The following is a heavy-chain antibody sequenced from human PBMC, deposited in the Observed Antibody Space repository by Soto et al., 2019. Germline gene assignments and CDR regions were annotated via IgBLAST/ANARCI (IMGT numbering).Heavy chain of an antibody. D-gene: IGHD2-8*02. CDR1: GGSISSYY. V-gene: IGHV4-59*08. CDR3: ARHWTGLDY. J-gene: IGHJ4*02. Sequence: QVQLQESGPGLVKPSETLSLTCTVSGGSISSYYWSWIRQPPGKGLEYIGYIHYSGSTNYKPSLRSRVTIPVDTSKTQFSLKLSSVTAADTAVYYCARHWTGLDYWGQGTLVTVSS. CDR2: IHYSGST.